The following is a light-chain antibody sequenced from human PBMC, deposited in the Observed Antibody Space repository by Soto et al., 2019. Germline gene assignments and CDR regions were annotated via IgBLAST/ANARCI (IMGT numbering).Light chain of an antibody. CDR3: QPSYRTTIP. CDR2: AAS. Sequence: EIEMTQSPASLSVSAGDRVNLTCRASQSISSYLNWYQQKTGKAPKPLIYAASRLQSGVPSRFSGKGSGTDFTRHISRLKPEEFGTYYRQPSYRTTIPFG. J-gene: IGKJ5*01. V-gene: IGKV1-39*01. CDR1: QSISSY.